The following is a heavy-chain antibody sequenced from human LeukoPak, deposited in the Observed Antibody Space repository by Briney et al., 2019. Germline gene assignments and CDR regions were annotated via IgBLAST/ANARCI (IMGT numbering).Heavy chain of an antibody. J-gene: IGHJ4*02. CDR2: INAGRGST. CDR1: GFTFSSYS. V-gene: IGHV3-23*01. CDR3: AKPLEY. Sequence: GGSLRLSCAASGFTFSSYSMNWVRQAPGKGLEWVSTINAGRGSTYYADSVKGRFTISRDNSKNTLYLQMNSLRAEDTAVYYCAKPLEYWGQGTLVTVSS.